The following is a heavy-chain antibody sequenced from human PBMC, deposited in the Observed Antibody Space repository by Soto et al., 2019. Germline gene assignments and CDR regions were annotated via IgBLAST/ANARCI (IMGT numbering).Heavy chain of an antibody. CDR2: IYYSRST. V-gene: IGHV4-31*03. CDR3: ARARVEYSRIDY. Sequence: SETLSLTCTFSGGSISSGGYYWSWIRQHPGKGLEWIGYIYYSRSTYYNPSLKSRVTISVDTSKNQFSVKLSAVPAAGTAVYYCARARVEYSRIDYWGQGTLVTVSS. CDR1: GGSISSGGYY. D-gene: IGHD6-6*01. J-gene: IGHJ4*02.